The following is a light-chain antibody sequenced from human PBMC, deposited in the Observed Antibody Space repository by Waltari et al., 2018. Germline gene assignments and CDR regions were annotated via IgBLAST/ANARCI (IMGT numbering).Light chain of an antibody. Sequence: EIVLTQFPATLSLSPGERVTLSCRASQSISNFLAWYQQRPGQAPRLLMYDASKRAIGIPARFSGSGSGTDFTLTISSLEPEDSGIYYCQQRNGWPPMYTFGQGTKLEIK. CDR1: QSISNF. J-gene: IGKJ2*01. CDR3: QQRNGWPPMYT. CDR2: DAS. V-gene: IGKV3-11*01.